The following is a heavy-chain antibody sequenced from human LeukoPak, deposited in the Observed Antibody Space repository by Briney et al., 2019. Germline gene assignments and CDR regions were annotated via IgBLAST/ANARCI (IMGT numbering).Heavy chain of an antibody. D-gene: IGHD6-13*01. CDR1: GGSISSYY. CDR3: ARDRIAAAGTNWFDP. V-gene: IGHV4-59*01. CDR2: IYYSGST. Sequence: PSETLSLTCTASGGSISSYYWSWIRQPPGKGLEWIGYIYYSGSTNYNPSLKSRVTISVDTSKNQFSLKLSSVTAADTAVYYCARDRIAAAGTNWFDPWGQGTLVTVSS. J-gene: IGHJ5*02.